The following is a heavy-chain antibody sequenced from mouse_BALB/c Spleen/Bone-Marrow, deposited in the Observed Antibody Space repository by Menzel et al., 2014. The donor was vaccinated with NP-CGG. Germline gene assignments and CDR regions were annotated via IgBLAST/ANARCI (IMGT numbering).Heavy chain of an antibody. CDR2: IAPGGGST. CDR3: AYYRYDVNY. J-gene: IGHJ2*01. V-gene: IGHV1S41*01. D-gene: IGHD2-14*01. CDR1: GYTFTSYW. Sequence: DLVKPGASVKLSCKASGYTFTSYWINWIKQRPGQGLEWIGRIAPGGGSTYYNEMFKGKAILTVDTSSSTAYIQLSGLSSEDSAVYFCAYYRYDVNYWGQGTTLTVSS.